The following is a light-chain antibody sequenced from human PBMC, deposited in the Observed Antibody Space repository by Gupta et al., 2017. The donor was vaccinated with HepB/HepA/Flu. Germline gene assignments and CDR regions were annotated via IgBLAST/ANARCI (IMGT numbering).Light chain of an antibody. J-gene: IGKJ1*01. CDR3: QQRSNWPPWT. CDR2: DAS. V-gene: IGKV3-11*01. CDR1: QSVGSY. Sequence: EIVLTQSPDTLSLSPGERATLSCRASQSVGSYLAWYQQKPGQAPRLLIYDASDRATDIPPRFSGSGSGTDFTLTISSLEPEDFAVYYCQQRSNWPPWTFGQGTKVEIK.